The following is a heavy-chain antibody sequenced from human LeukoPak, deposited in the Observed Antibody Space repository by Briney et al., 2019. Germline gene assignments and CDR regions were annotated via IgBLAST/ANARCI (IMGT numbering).Heavy chain of an antibody. D-gene: IGHD3-22*01. V-gene: IGHV1-2*02. CDR1: GYTFTGYY. CDR2: INPNSGGT. J-gene: IGHJ4*02. Sequence: GASVKVSCKASGYTFTGYYMHWVRQAPGQGLEWMGWINPNSGGTNYAQKFQGRVTMTRDTSISTAYMELSRLRSDDTAVYYGARDEDSGSYYYDSSGYYYWGQGTLVTVSS. CDR3: ARDEDSGSYYYDSSGYYY.